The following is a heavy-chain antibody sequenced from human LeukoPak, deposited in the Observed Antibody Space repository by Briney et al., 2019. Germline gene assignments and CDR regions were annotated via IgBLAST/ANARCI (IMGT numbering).Heavy chain of an antibody. D-gene: IGHD3-22*01. CDR2: IYYSGST. CDR1: GGSISSGGYY. Sequence: SQTLSLTCTVSGGSISSGGYYWSWSRQHPGKGLEWIGYIYYSGSTYYNPSLKSRVTISVDTSKNQFSLKLSSVTAADTAVYYCARDSTYYYDSSGYASGMDVWGQGTTVTVSS. CDR3: ARDSTYYYDSSGYASGMDV. J-gene: IGHJ6*02. V-gene: IGHV4-31*03.